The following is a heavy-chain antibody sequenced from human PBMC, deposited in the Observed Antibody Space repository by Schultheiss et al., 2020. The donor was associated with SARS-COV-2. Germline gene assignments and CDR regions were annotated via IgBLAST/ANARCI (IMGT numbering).Heavy chain of an antibody. CDR2: IYYSGST. D-gene: IGHD2-2*02. Sequence: SQTLSLTCPVSGGSISSYYWSWIRQPPGKGLEWIGYIYYSGSTNYNPSLKSRVTISVDTSKNQFSLKLSSVTAADTAVYYCARGLGYCSSTSCYIARYYYYYMDVWGKGTTVTVSS. CDR1: GGSISSYY. CDR3: ARGLGYCSSTSCYIARYYYYYMDV. J-gene: IGHJ6*03. V-gene: IGHV4-59*08.